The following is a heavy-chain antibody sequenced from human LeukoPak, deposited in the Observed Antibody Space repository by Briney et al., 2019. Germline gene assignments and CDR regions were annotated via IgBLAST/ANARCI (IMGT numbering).Heavy chain of an antibody. J-gene: IGHJ4*02. Sequence: GGSLRLSCAASGFSFSVYEMHWVRQPPARGLEWIADISGSDTSTYYADSVKGRFTISRDNAKNSLYLQMNRLRVEDTAVYYCTTLTVASNFDYWGQGTLVSVSS. V-gene: IGHV3-48*03. CDR3: TTLTVASNFDY. CDR2: ISGSDTST. D-gene: IGHD6-19*01. CDR1: GFSFSVYE.